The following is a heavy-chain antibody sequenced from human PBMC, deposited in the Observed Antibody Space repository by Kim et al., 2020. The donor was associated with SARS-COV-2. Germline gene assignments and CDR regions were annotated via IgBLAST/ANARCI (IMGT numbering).Heavy chain of an antibody. V-gene: IGHV2-5*01. D-gene: IGHD3-22*01. J-gene: IGHJ4*02. Sequence: RYSPSLTSRLTITKDTSKNQVVLTMTNMDPVDTATYYCAHIGRLFGYFDYWGQGTLVTVSS. CDR3: AHIGRLFGYFDY.